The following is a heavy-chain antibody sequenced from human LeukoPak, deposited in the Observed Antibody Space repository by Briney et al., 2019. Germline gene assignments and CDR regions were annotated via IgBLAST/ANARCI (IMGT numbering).Heavy chain of an antibody. CDR3: ARDRGAIAAAGTFCYFDY. J-gene: IGHJ4*02. CDR1: GGSISSSSYY. Sequence: SETLSLTCTVSGGSISSSSYYWGWIRQPPGKGLEWIGSIYYSGSTYYNPSLKSRVTISVDTSKNQFSLKLSSVTAADTAVYYCARDRGAIAAAGTFCYFDYWGQGTLVTVSS. V-gene: IGHV4-39*07. CDR2: IYYSGST. D-gene: IGHD6-13*01.